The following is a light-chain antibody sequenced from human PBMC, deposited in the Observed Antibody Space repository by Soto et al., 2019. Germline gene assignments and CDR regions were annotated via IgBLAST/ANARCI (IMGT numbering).Light chain of an antibody. Sequence: EILVTQSPATLSLSPGERATLSFRASQSVRSYLAWYQQKPGQAPRLLIYDASNRATGIPARFSGSGSGTDFTLTISSLEPEDFAMYYCQQYGYLVTFGGGTKVDIK. CDR3: QQYGYLVT. CDR1: QSVRSY. V-gene: IGKV3-11*01. J-gene: IGKJ4*01. CDR2: DAS.